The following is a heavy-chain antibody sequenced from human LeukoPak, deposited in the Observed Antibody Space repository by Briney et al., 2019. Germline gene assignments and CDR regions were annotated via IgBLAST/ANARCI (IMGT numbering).Heavy chain of an antibody. CDR1: GDSISGYF. Sequence: PSETLSLTCTVSGDSISGYFWSWIRQTPGKGLEWIGYVHYSGATNYNPSLKSRVTMSVDTSKNQFSLKLNSVTAADTAMYYCAREGFYDSDDYWGQGTPVTVSS. CDR3: AREGFYDSDDY. D-gene: IGHD3-16*01. J-gene: IGHJ4*02. CDR2: VHYSGAT. V-gene: IGHV4-59*12.